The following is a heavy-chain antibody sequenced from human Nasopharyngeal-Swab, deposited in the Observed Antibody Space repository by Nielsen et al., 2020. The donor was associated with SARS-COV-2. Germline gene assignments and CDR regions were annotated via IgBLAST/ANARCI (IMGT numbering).Heavy chain of an antibody. CDR3: ARGERVTIFGVVMHDAFDI. D-gene: IGHD3-3*01. V-gene: IGHV1-2*06. CDR2: INPNSGGT. J-gene: IGHJ3*02. CDR1: GYTFTGYY. Sequence: ASVKVSCEASGYTFTGYYMHWVRQAPGQGLEWMGRINPNSGGTNYAQKFQGRVTMTRDTSISTAYMELSRLRSDDTAVYYCARGERVTIFGVVMHDAFDIWGQGTMVTVSS.